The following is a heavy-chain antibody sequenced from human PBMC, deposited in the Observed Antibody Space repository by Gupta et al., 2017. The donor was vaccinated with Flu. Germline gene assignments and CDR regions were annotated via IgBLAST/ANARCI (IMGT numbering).Heavy chain of an antibody. D-gene: IGHD2-21*01. CDR3: AKDLRRGKVWSDAFDV. CDR2: ITGRTTSSNT. J-gene: IGHJ3*01. Sequence: GKGLEWVSAITGRTTSSNTYYADSVKGRFTISRDDSRNMVYLQMNSLRAEDRAVYYCAKDLRRGKVWSDAFDVWGQGTMVTVSS. V-gene: IGHV3-23*01.